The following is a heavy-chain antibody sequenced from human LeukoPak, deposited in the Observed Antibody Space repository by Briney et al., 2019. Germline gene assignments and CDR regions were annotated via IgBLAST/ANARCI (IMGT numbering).Heavy chain of an antibody. Sequence: SVKVSCKASGGTFSSYAISWVRQAPGRGLEWMGGIIPIFGTANYAQKFQGRVTITADESTSTAYMELGSLRSEDTAVYYCARDLVDTATPYYFDYWGQGTLVTVSS. V-gene: IGHV1-69*01. J-gene: IGHJ4*02. D-gene: IGHD5-18*01. CDR3: ARDLVDTATPYYFDY. CDR1: GGTFSSYA. CDR2: IIPIFGTA.